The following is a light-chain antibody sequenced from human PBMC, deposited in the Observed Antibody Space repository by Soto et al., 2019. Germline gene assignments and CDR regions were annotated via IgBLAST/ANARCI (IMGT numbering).Light chain of an antibody. Sequence: QSVLTQPRSVSGSPGQSVTISCTGTNSDIGNYNYVSWYQQHPGKAPKVMIYDATKRPSGVPDRFSGSTSGNTASLTISGLQAEDEADYYCCSYPGSHTWVFGGGTKVTVL. CDR2: DAT. CDR3: CSYPGSHTWV. J-gene: IGLJ3*02. CDR1: NSDIGNYNY. V-gene: IGLV2-11*01.